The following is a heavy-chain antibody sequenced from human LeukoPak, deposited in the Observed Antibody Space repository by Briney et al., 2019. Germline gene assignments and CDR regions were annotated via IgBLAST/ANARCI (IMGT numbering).Heavy chain of an antibody. V-gene: IGHV1-2*02. CDR1: GYTFTGYF. J-gene: IGHJ4*02. CDR2: INPNSGGS. Sequence: ASVKVSCKASGYTFTGYFMHWVRQAPGQGLEWMGWINPNSGGSNYAQKFQGRVTMTSDTSINTAYMELSRLISDDTAVYYCAGDGYNSRRFFDYWGQGTLVTVSS. D-gene: IGHD5-24*01. CDR3: AGDGYNSRRFFDY.